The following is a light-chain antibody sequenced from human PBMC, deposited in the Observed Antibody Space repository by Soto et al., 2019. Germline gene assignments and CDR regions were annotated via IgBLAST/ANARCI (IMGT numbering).Light chain of an antibody. CDR3: QQYKTSWT. J-gene: IGKJ1*01. Sequence: DIQMTPSPSTLSASVGDRVNITCRASQSISSWLAWHQQKPGKSPKLLIYDASNLESGVPSRFSGSGSGTEFSLTISSLQPDDVATYYCQQYKTSWTFGQGTKVAIK. V-gene: IGKV1-5*01. CDR1: QSISSW. CDR2: DAS.